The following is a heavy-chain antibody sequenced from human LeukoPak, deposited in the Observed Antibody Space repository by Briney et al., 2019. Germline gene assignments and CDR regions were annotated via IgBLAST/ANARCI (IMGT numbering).Heavy chain of an antibody. V-gene: IGHV3-74*01. D-gene: IGHD4/OR15-4a*01. J-gene: IGHJ4*02. CDR1: GFTFSDYY. CDR3: ARGGYGAHMG. CDR2: INSDGTIR. Sequence: GGSLRLSCAASGFTFSDYYMSWIRQAPGKGLVWVSGINSDGTIRSYADSVKGRFSISRDNAKTTVYLQMNSLRVEDTAVYYCARGGYGAHMGWGQGTLVTVSS.